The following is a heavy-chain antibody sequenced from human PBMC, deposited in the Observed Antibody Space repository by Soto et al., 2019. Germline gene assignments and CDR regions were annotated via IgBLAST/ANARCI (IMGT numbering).Heavy chain of an antibody. V-gene: IGHV4-61*01. CDR3: ARDQVLVKLDRDWSDP. D-gene: IGHD3-10*01. CDR1: GGSVSSGSYY. J-gene: IGHJ5*02. CDR2: IYYSGST. Sequence: SETLSLTCTVSGGSVSSGSYYWSWIRQPPGKGLEWIGYIYYSGSTNYNPSLKSRVTISVDTSKNQFSLKLSSVTAADTAVYYCARDQVLVKLDRDWSDPWGQGTLVTVSS.